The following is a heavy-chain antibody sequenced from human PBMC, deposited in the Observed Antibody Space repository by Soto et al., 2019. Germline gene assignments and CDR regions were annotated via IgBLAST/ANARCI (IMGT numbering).Heavy chain of an antibody. J-gene: IGHJ1*01. CDR1: GFTFSSYA. CDR2: ISYDGSNK. V-gene: IGHV3-30-3*01. Sequence: QVQLVESGGGVVQPGRSLRLSCAASGFTFSSYAMHWVRQAPGKGLEWVAVISYDGSNKYYADSVKGRFTISRDNSKNTLYLQMNSLRAEDTAVYYCARDDSSGWYLSHWGPGNLVTVAS. CDR3: ARDDSSGWYLSH. D-gene: IGHD6-19*01.